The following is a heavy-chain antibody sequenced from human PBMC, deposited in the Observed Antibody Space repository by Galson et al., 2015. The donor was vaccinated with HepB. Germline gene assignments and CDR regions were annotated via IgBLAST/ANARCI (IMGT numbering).Heavy chain of an antibody. CDR3: AKKGPGGGSSWYSEYFQH. D-gene: IGHD6-13*01. V-gene: IGHV3-30*18. CDR2: ISYDGSNK. J-gene: IGHJ1*01. Sequence: SLRLSCAASGFTFSSYGMHWVRQAPGKGLEWVAVISYDGSNKYYADSVKGRFTISRDNSKNTLYLQMNSLRAEDTAVYYCAKKGPGGGSSWYSEYFQHWGQGTLVTVSS. CDR1: GFTFSSYG.